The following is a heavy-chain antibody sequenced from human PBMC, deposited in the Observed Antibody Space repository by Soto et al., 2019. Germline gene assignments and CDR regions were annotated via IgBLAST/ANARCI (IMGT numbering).Heavy chain of an antibody. CDR1: GGSVSSGSYY. D-gene: IGHD2-2*01. Sequence: PSETLSLTCTVSGGSVSSGSYYWSWIRQPPGKGLEWIGYTYYSGSTNYNPSLKSRVTISVDTSKNQFSLKLSSVTAADTAVYYCARASTVSSTSYYYYGMDVWGQGTTVTVSS. CDR2: TYYSGST. CDR3: ARASTVSSTSYYYYGMDV. V-gene: IGHV4-61*01. J-gene: IGHJ6*02.